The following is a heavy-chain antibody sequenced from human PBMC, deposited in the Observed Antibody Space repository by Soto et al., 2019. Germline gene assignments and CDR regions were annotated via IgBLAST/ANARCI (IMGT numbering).Heavy chain of an antibody. D-gene: IGHD6-19*01. V-gene: IGHV3-74*01. CDR1: GFTFSSYW. CDR2: IKYDGSDT. CDR3: VRGSIGWNGIDY. Sequence: GSLRLSCAASGFTFSSYWMYLVRQAPGKGLVWVSRIKYDGSDTNYADSVKGRCTISRDNAKNTLYLQMNSLRAEDTAVYYCVRGSIGWNGIDYWGQGTLVTVSS. J-gene: IGHJ4*02.